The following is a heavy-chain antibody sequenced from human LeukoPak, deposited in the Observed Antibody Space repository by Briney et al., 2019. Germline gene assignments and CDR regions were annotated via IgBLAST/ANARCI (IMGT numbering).Heavy chain of an antibody. D-gene: IGHD3-22*01. V-gene: IGHV4-34*01. Sequence: PSETLSLTCAVYGGSFSGYYWSWIRQPPGKGLEWIGEINHSGSTNYNPSLKSRVTISVDTSKNQFSLKLSSVTAADTAVYYCARSVPYYYDSSGYYYVDPEFDYWGQGTLVTVSS. J-gene: IGHJ4*02. CDR2: INHSGST. CDR3: ARSVPYYYDSSGYYYVDPEFDY. CDR1: GGSFSGYY.